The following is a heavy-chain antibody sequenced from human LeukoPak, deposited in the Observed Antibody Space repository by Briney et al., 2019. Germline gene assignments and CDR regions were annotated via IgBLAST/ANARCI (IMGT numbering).Heavy chain of an antibody. D-gene: IGHD2-21*01. CDR2: ISGSGGST. V-gene: IGHV3-23*01. Sequence: GGSLRLSCAASGFTFSSYAKSWVRQAPGKGLEWVSAISGSGGSTYYADSVKGRFTISRDNSKNTLYLQMNSLRAEDTAVYYCAKFLPTHIVVANYYFDYWGQGTLVTVSS. CDR3: AKFLPTHIVVANYYFDY. CDR1: GFTFSSYA. J-gene: IGHJ4*02.